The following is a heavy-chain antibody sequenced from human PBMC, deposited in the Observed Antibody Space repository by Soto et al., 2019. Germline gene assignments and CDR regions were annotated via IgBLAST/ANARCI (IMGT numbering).Heavy chain of an antibody. CDR1: GFTFSDYY. V-gene: IGHV3-11*06. CDR3: ARVHAEVAVAGDYYFDY. D-gene: IGHD6-19*01. Sequence: PGGSLRLSCAASGFTFSDYYMSWIRQAPGKGLEWVSYISSSSSYTNYADSVKGRFTISRDNAKNSLYLQINSLRAEDTAVYYCARVHAEVAVAGDYYFDYWGQGNLVTVSS. CDR2: ISSSSSYT. J-gene: IGHJ4*02.